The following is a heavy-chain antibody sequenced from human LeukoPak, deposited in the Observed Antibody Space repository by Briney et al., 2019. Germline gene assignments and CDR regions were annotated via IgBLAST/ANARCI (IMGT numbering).Heavy chain of an antibody. J-gene: IGHJ4*02. CDR1: GDSTSSDRYY. V-gene: IGHV4-39*07. CDR3: ARDRIAVAGTAFDY. D-gene: IGHD6-19*01. Sequence: SETLSLTCTVSGDSTSSDRYYGGWVRQPPGKGLEWIGNIYYSGSTYYNPSLKSRVTMSVDTSKNQFFLKLNSVTAADTAVYYCARDRIAVAGTAFDYWGQGTLVTVSS. CDR2: IYYSGST.